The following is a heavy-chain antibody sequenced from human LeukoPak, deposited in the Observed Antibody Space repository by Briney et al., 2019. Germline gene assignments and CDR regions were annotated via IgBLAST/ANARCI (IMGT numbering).Heavy chain of an antibody. J-gene: IGHJ4*02. D-gene: IGHD5-12*01. CDR3: ARDHGSSGYDYGY. CDR1: GYTFTGYY. Sequence: ASVKVSCKASGYTFTGYYMHWVRQAPGQGLEWMGWINPNSGGTNYAQKFQGRVTMTRDTSISTAYMELSRLRSDDTAVYYCARDHGSSGYDYGYWGQGTLVTVSS. CDR2: INPNSGGT. V-gene: IGHV1-2*02.